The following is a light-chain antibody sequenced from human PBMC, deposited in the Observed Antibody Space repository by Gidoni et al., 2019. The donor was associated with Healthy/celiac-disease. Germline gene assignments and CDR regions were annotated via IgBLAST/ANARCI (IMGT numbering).Light chain of an antibody. Sequence: EIVLTQSPGTLSLSPGESATRSCRASKSVSSSYLAWYQQKPGQAPRLLIYGASSRATGIPDRFSGSGSGTDFTLTISRLEPEDFAVYYCQQYGSSPWTFGQGTKVEIK. J-gene: IGKJ1*01. V-gene: IGKV3-20*01. CDR3: QQYGSSPWT. CDR1: KSVSSSY. CDR2: GAS.